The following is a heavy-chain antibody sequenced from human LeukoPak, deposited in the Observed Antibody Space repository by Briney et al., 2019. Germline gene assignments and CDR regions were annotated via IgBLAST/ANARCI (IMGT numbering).Heavy chain of an antibody. CDR2: ISYTGST. CDR3: ARDDYRGVTNFDP. Sequence: SETLSLTCTVSGGSISPYFWSWIRQPPGKGLEWIGYISYTGSTNYNPSLKSRATISVDTSKKQFSLQMTSVTAADTAVYYCARDDYRGVTNFDPWGQGTLVTVSS. V-gene: IGHV4-59*01. D-gene: IGHD3-10*01. CDR1: GGSISPYF. J-gene: IGHJ5*02.